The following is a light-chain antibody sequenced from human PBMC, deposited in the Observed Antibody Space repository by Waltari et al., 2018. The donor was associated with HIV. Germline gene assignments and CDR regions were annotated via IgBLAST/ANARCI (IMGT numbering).Light chain of an antibody. CDR3: QQRSNWPLPT. CDR2: AAS. CDR1: XXXSSY. J-gene: IGKJ4*01. V-gene: IGKV3-11*01. Sequence: EIVLTQSPATLSLSPGERATLXCXASXXXSSYLAWYKQKPGKAPRHLIXAASNRATXXXAXFSGSGSXXXFXXTXXXXXXXDFAVYYCQQRSNWPLPTFGGGTKVEIK.